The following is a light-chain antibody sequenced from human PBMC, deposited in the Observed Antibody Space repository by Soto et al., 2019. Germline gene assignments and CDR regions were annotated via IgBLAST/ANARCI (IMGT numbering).Light chain of an antibody. CDR3: SSYTSSSTLV. CDR1: SSDVGGHNY. CDR2: DVS. J-gene: IGLJ1*01. V-gene: IGLV2-14*01. Sequence: QSALTQPASVSGSPGQSITISCTGNSSDVGGHNYVSWYQQHPGKAPKLMIYDVSNRPSGVSNRFSGSKSGNTASLTISGLQAEVEADYYCSSYTSSSTLVFGSGTKLTVL.